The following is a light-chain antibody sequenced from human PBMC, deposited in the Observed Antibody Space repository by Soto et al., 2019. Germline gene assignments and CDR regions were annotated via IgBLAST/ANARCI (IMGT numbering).Light chain of an antibody. CDR3: QHYNSYSEA. CDR1: QTISSW. CDR2: KAS. Sequence: DIQMNQSPSTLSGSGGDRVTLTCRASQTISSWLALYQQKPGKAPKLLIYKASTLKSGVPSRFSGSGSGTEFTHTISSLQPDDFATYYCQHYNSYSEAFGQGTKVDI. V-gene: IGKV1-5*03. J-gene: IGKJ1*01.